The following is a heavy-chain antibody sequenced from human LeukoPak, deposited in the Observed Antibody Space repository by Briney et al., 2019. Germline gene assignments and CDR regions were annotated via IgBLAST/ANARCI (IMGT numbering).Heavy chain of an antibody. J-gene: IGHJ4*02. CDR1: GGSISSYY. V-gene: IGHV4-59*01. CDR3: ARVGDWNDLVY. Sequence: PSEALSLTCTVSGGSISSYYWSWIRQVPGKGLEWIGYIYYTGGTNYNPSLKSRVTISVDTPKNQFSLKLRSVSAADTAVYYCARVGDWNDLVYWGQGTLVTVSS. D-gene: IGHD1-1*01. CDR2: IYYTGGT.